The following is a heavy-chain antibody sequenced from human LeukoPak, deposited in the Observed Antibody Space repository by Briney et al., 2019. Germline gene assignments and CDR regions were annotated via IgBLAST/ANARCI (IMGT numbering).Heavy chain of an antibody. V-gene: IGHV3-33*01. Sequence: AGRSLRLSCAASGFTFSSYGMHWVRQAPGKGLEWVAVIWYDGSNKYYADSVKGRFTISRDNSKNTLYLQMNSLRAEDTAVYYCARDGYCSGGSCYYYYMDVWGKGTTVTVSS. CDR3: ARDGYCSGGSCYYYYMDV. D-gene: IGHD2-15*01. CDR1: GFTFSSYG. CDR2: IWYDGSNK. J-gene: IGHJ6*03.